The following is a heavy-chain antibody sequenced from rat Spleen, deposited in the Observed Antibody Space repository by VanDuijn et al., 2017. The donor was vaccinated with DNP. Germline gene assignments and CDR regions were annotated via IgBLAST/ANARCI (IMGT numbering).Heavy chain of an antibody. V-gene: IGHV5-7*01. CDR3: AREGDYGGYSAKFDY. CDR1: GFTFSDYY. D-gene: IGHD1-11*01. Sequence: EVLLVESDGGLVQPGRSLKLSCAVSGFTFSDYYMAWVRQAPAKGLEWVATISYNGGTPYYRDSVKGRFTISRDNAQSTLYLQMDSLRSEDTATYYCAREGDYGGYSAKFDYWGQGVMVTVSS. J-gene: IGHJ2*01. CDR2: ISYNGGTP.